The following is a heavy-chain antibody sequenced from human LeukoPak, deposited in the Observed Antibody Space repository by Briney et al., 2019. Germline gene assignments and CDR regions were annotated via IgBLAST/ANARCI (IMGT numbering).Heavy chain of an antibody. CDR3: AKDLSGWHYFDY. CDR1: GFTFSSYA. Sequence: GGSLRLSCAASGFTFSSYAMSWVRQAPGKGLEWVSTISASGSTTYYADSVKGRFTISRDNSKNTLYLQMNSLRAEGTAVYYCAKDLSGWHYFDYWGQGTLVTVSS. J-gene: IGHJ4*02. V-gene: IGHV3-23*01. CDR2: ISASGSTT. D-gene: IGHD6-19*01.